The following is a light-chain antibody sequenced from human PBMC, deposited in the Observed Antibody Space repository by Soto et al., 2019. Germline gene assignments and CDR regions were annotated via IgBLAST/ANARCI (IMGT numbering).Light chain of an antibody. J-gene: IGKJ1*01. CDR2: GAS. CDR1: QSVSSTY. Sequence: EIVMTQSPATLSLSPGERATLSCRASQSVSSTYLGWYQQKPGQAPRLLISGASSRATGIPDRFSGSGSGTDFTLTISRLEPEDFAVYYCQHYGSSLWTFGQGTKVEI. CDR3: QHYGSSLWT. V-gene: IGKV3-20*01.